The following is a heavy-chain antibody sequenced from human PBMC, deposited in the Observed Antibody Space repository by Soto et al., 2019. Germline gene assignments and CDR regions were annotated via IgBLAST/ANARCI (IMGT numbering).Heavy chain of an antibody. D-gene: IGHD2-15*01. Sequence: ASVKVSCKASGYTFTSYAMHWVRQAPGQRLEWMGWINAGNGNTKYSQKFQGRVTITRDTSASTAYMELSSLRSEGTAVYYCARSIVVVVAAPQDAFDIWGQGTMVTVSS. J-gene: IGHJ3*02. CDR3: ARSIVVVVAAPQDAFDI. CDR1: GYTFTSYA. V-gene: IGHV1-3*01. CDR2: INAGNGNT.